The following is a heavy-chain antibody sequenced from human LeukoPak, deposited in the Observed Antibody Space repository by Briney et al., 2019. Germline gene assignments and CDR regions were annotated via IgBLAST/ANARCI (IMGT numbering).Heavy chain of an antibody. CDR1: GGSFSGYY. Sequence: PSETLSLTCAVYGGSFSGYYWSWVRQAPGKGLEWVANIKADGTEKYYVDSVKGRFTISRDNAKNSLYLQLNSLRAEDTAVYYCTRRLDYWGQGTLVTVSS. CDR2: IKADGTEK. V-gene: IGHV3-7*03. CDR3: TRRLDY. J-gene: IGHJ4*02.